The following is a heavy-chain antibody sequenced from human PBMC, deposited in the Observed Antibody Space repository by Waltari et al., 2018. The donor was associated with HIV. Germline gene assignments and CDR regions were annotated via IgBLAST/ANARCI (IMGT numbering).Heavy chain of an antibody. Sequence: EVHLLESGGALAQPGGSLKLSCAASGFSFVLHSMTWVRQAPGKGLEWVASILPTAETFYPDSVKGRFTIYRDNSANTVHLQMTGLRVEDTAMYYCVKGAVWGGPEGDGCWGQGTLVTVSS. CDR3: VKGAVWGGPEGDGC. D-gene: IGHD3-3*01. CDR1: GFSFVLHS. CDR2: ILPTAET. V-gene: IGHV3-23*01. J-gene: IGHJ4*02.